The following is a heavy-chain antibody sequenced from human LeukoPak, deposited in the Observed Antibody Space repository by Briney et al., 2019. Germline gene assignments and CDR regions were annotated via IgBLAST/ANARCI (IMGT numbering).Heavy chain of an antibody. J-gene: IGHJ4*02. V-gene: IGHV3-30-3*01. CDR2: ISYDGSNK. CDR3: ARGLDSGYANPFDY. CDR1: GFTFSSYA. D-gene: IGHD5-12*01. Sequence: GGSLRLSCAASGFTFSSYAMHWVRQAPGKGLEWVAVISYDGSNKYYADSVKGRFTISRDNSKNTLYLQMNSLGAEDTAVYYCARGLDSGYANPFDYWGQGTLVTVSS.